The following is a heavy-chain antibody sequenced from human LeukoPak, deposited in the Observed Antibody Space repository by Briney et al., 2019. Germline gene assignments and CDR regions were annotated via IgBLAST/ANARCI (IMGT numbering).Heavy chain of an antibody. J-gene: IGHJ4*02. CDR2: INPDGGAT. D-gene: IGHD4-17*01. CDR1: GFTFSAYW. Sequence: GGSLRLSCEGSGFTFSAYWMSWVRQGPGKGLDWVASINPDGGATRYVDSVRGRFTISRDNAQNSLYLQMNSLSAEDTAVYYCARLFGGVTTFDNWGQGSLVTVSS. CDR3: ARLFGGVTTFDN. V-gene: IGHV3-7*01.